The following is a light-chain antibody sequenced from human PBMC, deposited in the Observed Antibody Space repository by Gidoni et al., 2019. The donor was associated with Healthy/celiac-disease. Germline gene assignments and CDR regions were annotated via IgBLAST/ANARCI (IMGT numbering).Light chain of an antibody. Sequence: EIVMTQSPLPLLVTPGEPASISCRSSQSLLHSNGYNYLDWYLQKPGQSPQLLIYLGSNRASGVPARFSGSGSGTDFTLKISRVEAEDVGVYYCMQALQTQWTFGQGTKVEIK. CDR2: LGS. V-gene: IGKV2-28*01. CDR3: MQALQTQWT. J-gene: IGKJ1*01. CDR1: QSLLHSNGYNY.